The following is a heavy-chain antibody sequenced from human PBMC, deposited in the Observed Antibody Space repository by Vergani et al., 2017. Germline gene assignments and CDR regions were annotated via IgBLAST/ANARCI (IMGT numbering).Heavy chain of an antibody. CDR2: IIPIFGTA. V-gene: IGHV1-69*01. D-gene: IGHD6-19*01. CDR3: ARDLSGIAVVRGFDY. Sequence: QVQLVQSGAEVKKPGSSVKVSCKASGGTFSSYAISWVRQAPGQGLEWMGGIIPIFGTANYAQKFQGRVTLTADDSTSAAYMELSSLRSEDTAVYYCARDLSGIAVVRGFDYWGQGTLVTVSS. CDR1: GGTFSSYA. J-gene: IGHJ4*02.